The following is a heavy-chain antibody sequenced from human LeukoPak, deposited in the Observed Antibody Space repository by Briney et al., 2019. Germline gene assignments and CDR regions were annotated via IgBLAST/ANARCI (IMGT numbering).Heavy chain of an antibody. CDR2: VGVTGDT. V-gene: IGHV3-13*01. Sequence: GGSLRLSCAASGFIFSNYEMHWVRHPPGKGPEWVSVVGVTGDTYYSASVKGRFIISRETAKNSLYLEMNSLRAGDTAVYYCARLSITMRHWDVWGQGTTVTVSS. D-gene: IGHD3-22*01. CDR3: ARLSITMRHWDV. CDR1: GFIFSNYE. J-gene: IGHJ6*02.